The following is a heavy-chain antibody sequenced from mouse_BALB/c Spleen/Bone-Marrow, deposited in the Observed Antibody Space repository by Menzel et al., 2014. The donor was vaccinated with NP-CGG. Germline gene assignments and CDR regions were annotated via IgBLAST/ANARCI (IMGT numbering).Heavy chain of an antibody. J-gene: IGHJ2*01. V-gene: IGHV5-9-4*01. CDR1: GFTFSYYA. D-gene: IGHD3-1*01. CDR2: ISSGGSYT. Sequence: EVKLVESGGGLVKPGGSLKLSCAASGFTFSYYAMSWVRQSPEKRLEWVAEISSGGSYTYYPDTVTGRFTISRDNAENTLYLEMSSLRSEDTAMYYCVRDSSGYFDYWGQGTTLTVSS. CDR3: VRDSSGYFDY.